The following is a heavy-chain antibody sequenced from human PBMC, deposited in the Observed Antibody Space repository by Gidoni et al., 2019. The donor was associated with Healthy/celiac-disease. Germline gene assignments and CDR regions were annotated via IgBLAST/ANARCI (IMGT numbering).Heavy chain of an antibody. CDR1: GCPFSSYA. D-gene: IGHD2-8*01. Sequence: DVQLVESGGGFVQPGGSLRLSCAASGCPFSSYAMHWVRQAPGKGLEYVSAISSNGGSTYYANSVKGRFTISRDNSKNTLYLQMGSLRAEDMAVYYCARDRDTREWDAFDIWGQGTMVTVSS. CDR3: ARDRDTREWDAFDI. J-gene: IGHJ3*02. V-gene: IGHV3-64*01. CDR2: ISSNGGST.